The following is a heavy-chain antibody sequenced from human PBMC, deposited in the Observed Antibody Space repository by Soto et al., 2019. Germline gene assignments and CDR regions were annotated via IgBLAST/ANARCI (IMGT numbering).Heavy chain of an antibody. CDR1: GGSVSSGSYC. CDR2: ICYSGST. V-gene: IGHV4-61*01. CDR3: AKSDCSSSSCSGFYGVDV. D-gene: IGHD2-2*01. Sequence: TSETLSLTCTVSGGSVSSGSYCWSWIRQPPGKGLEWIGNICYSGSTNYNPSLKSRVTISVDTSKNPFSLKLSSVTAADTAVYYCAKSDCSSSSCSGFYGVDVWGQGTTVTVSS. J-gene: IGHJ6*02.